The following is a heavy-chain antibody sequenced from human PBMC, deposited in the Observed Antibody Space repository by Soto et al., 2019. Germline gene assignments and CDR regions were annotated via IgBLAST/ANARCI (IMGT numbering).Heavy chain of an antibody. CDR2: ISYDGSNK. CDR1: GFTFSSYG. Sequence: GPLRPSCAAPGFTFSSYGMHRVRPAPGKGLEWVAVISYDGSNKYYADSVKGRFTISRDNSKNTLYLQMNSLRAEDTAVYYCAKDTIEDIVVVPAAKGASYFDYWGQGTLVTVSS. CDR3: AKDTIEDIVVVPAAKGASYFDY. V-gene: IGHV3-30*18. D-gene: IGHD2-2*01. J-gene: IGHJ4*02.